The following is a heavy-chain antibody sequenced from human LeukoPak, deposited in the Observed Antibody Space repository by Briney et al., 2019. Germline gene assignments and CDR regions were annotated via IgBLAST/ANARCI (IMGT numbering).Heavy chain of an antibody. CDR2: IFYSGQT. CDR3: ARDRVQQLVRFYNAFDI. D-gene: IGHD6-13*01. V-gene: IGHV4-39*07. Sequence: SETLSLTCTVSGGSINNNIHYWVWIRQPPGKGLEWFGTIFYSGQTYYNPSLKSRVTISVDTSKNQFSLKLRSVTAADTAVYYCARDRVQQLVRFYNAFDIWGQGTMVTVSS. J-gene: IGHJ3*02. CDR1: GGSINNNIHY.